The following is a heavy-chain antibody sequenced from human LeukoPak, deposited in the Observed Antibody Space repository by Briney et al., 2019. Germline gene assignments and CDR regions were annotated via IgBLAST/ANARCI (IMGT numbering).Heavy chain of an antibody. CDR3: GILPGSGH. V-gene: IGHV3-53*01. J-gene: IGHJ1*01. CDR1: GFTVSHNY. CDR2: IYSGGST. D-gene: IGHD2-15*01. Sequence: PGGSLRLSCAASGFTVSHNYMTWVRQAPGKGLEWVSIIYSGGSTYYADSVKGRFTISRDNSKNTLYLQMNSLRAEDTAVYYCGILPGSGHWGQGTLVTASS.